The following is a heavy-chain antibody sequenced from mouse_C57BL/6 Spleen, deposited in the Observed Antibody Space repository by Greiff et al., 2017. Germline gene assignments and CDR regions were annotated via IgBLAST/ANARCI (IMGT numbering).Heavy chain of an antibody. CDR1: GYTFTSYW. Sequence: VQLQQPGAELVMPGASVKLSCKASGYTFTSYWMHWVKQRPGQGLEWIGEIDPSDSYTNYNQKFKGKSTLTVDKSSSTAYMQLSSLTSEDSAVYYCERVYYSTLYYFDYWGQGTPLTVSS. CDR2: IDPSDSYT. D-gene: IGHD2-5*01. CDR3: ERVYYSTLYYFDY. V-gene: IGHV1-69*01. J-gene: IGHJ2*01.